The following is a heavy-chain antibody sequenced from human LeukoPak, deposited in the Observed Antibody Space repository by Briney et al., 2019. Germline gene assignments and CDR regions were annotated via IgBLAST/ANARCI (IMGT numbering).Heavy chain of an antibody. CDR1: GFSLSTSGVG. J-gene: IGHJ4*02. CDR3: AHSPSSGWSFDY. Sequence: SGPTLVKPTQPLTLTCTFSGFSLSTSGVGVGWIRQPPGKALEWLALIYWDDDERYSPSLKSRLTITKDTSKNQVVLTMTNMDPVDTATYYCAHSPSSGWSFDYWGQGTLVTVSS. D-gene: IGHD6-19*01. CDR2: IYWDDDE. V-gene: IGHV2-5*02.